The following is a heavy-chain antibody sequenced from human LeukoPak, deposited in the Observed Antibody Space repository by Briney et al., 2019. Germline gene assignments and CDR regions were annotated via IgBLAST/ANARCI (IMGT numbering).Heavy chain of an antibody. CDR1: GFTFSSYA. CDR2: ISYDGSNK. D-gene: IGHD2-21*02. J-gene: IGHJ4*02. CDR3: ARPYCGGDCYGDY. Sequence: GGSLRLSCAASGFTFSSYAMHWVRQAPGKGLEWVAVISYDGSNKYYADSVKGRFTISRDNSKNTLYLQMNSLRAEDTAVYYCARPYCGGDCYGDYWGQGTLVTASS. V-gene: IGHV3-30-3*01.